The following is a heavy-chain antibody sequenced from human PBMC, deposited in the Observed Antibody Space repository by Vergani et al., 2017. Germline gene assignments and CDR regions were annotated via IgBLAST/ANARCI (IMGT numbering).Heavy chain of an antibody. D-gene: IGHD5-24*01. CDR2: IYDNGNT. V-gene: IGHV4-39*01. Sequence: QLQLQESGPGLVKPSETLSLTCAVPGVSIKSRSYYWGWIRQSPGKGLEWIGSIYDNGNTYYNPSLKSRVAISVDTSKNQVSLNLGCVTAADTAVYYCARNRAIELAGRMHYYYAIDVWGQGTTVTVSS. CDR1: GVSIKSRSYY. J-gene: IGHJ6*02. CDR3: ARNRAIELAGRMHYYYAIDV.